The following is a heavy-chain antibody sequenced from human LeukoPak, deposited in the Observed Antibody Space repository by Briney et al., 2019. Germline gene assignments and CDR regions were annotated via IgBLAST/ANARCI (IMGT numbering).Heavy chain of an antibody. CDR2: ISAYNGKT. D-gene: IGHD5-18*01. CDR1: GYTFTSYG. J-gene: IGHJ4*02. CDR3: ASVGYSYGGDY. Sequence: GASVKVSCKASGYTFTSYGISWVRQAPGQGLEWMGWISAYNGKTNYSKKLQGRVTMTTDTSTSTAYMELRSLRSDATAVYYCASVGYSYGGDYWGQGTLVTVSS. V-gene: IGHV1-18*01.